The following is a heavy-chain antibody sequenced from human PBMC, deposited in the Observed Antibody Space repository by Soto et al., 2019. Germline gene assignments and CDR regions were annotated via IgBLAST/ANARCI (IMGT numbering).Heavy chain of an antibody. CDR1: GFTFDDYA. CDR3: AKSQSAMVRGVIEAFDF. D-gene: IGHD3-10*01. J-gene: IGHJ4*02. V-gene: IGHV3-20*04. CDR2: INWNGGST. Sequence: EVQLVESGGGVVRPGGSLRLCCVASGFTFDDYAMSWVRQVPGKGLEWVSGINWNGGSTHYADSVKGRCTISRDNAKNSLYLQLNSLRDEDTAVYYCAKSQSAMVRGVIEAFDFWGQGTLVTVSS.